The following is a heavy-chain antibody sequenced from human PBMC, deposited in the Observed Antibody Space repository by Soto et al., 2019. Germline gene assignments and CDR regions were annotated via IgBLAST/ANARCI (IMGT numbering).Heavy chain of an antibody. D-gene: IGHD2-8*01. V-gene: IGHV3-7*03. CDR2: IKQDGSEK. J-gene: IGHJ6*02. CDR3: ARDRNFMVRGAHPCLDF. Sequence: GGSLRLSCAASRFSFNTYWMGCVRQAPEKGLEWVANIKQDGSEKYYGDPVRGRFTISRDNANNSLYLHMTSGRAEDTAVYFCARDRNFMVRGAHPCLDFWGQGTMATVSS. CDR1: RFSFNTYW.